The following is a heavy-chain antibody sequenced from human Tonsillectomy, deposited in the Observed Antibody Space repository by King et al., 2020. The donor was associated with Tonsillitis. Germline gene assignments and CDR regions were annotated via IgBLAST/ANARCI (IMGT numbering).Heavy chain of an antibody. V-gene: IGHV4-59*01. Sequence: QLQESGPGLVKPSETLSLTCAVAGGSMKDYFWSWIRQTPGKGLEWLGYVYNIGVTSYKPSLQSRVTISVDTSKNHFSLQLSAVTAADTAVYYCARGSTRETNMRGCKTFYFDYWGLGTLVVVSS. D-gene: IGHD2-8*01. J-gene: IGHJ4*02. CDR3: ARGSTRETNMRGCKTFYFDY. CDR1: GGSMKDYF. CDR2: VYNIGVT.